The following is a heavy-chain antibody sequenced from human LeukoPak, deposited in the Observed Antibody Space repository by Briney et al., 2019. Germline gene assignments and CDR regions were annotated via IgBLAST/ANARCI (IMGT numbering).Heavy chain of an antibody. D-gene: IGHD3-3*01. CDR3: ARDRGETYDFWSGSPPNWFDP. CDR2: ISTSSSYI. J-gene: IGHJ5*02. Sequence: GGSLRLSCAASGFTFSSYSMNWVRQAPGKGLEWVSSISTSSSYIYRADSVKGRFTISRDNTKNSLYLQMNSLRAEDTAVYYCARDRGETYDFWSGSPPNWFDPWGQGTLVTVSS. V-gene: IGHV3-21*01. CDR1: GFTFSSYS.